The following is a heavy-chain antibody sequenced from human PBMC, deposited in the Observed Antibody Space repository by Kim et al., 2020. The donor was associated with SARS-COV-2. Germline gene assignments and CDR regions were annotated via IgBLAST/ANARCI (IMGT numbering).Heavy chain of an antibody. CDR3: ASDPWSRLRGLTSSYYGMDI. J-gene: IGHJ6*02. CDR2: ISYDGSNK. D-gene: IGHD3-10*01. V-gene: IGHV3-30-3*01. CDR1: GFTFSSCA. Sequence: GGSLRLSCAASGFTFSSCAMHWVRQAPGKGLEWVAVISYDGSNKNYADSAKGRFTISRDNSKNTLYLQMNSLRAEDKALVYCASDPWSRLRGLTSSYYGMDIWGQGTTVTVSS.